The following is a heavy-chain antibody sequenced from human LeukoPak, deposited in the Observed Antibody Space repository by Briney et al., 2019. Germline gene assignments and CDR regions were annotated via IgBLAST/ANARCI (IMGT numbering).Heavy chain of an antibody. Sequence: PSETLSLTCAVYGGSFSGYYWSWIRQPPGKGLEWIGEINHSGSTNYNPSLKSRVTISVDTSKNQFSLKLSSVTTADTAVYYCARGIAAAGRGTFDYWGQGTLVTVSS. CDR1: GGSFSGYY. J-gene: IGHJ4*02. D-gene: IGHD6-13*01. V-gene: IGHV4-34*01. CDR3: ARGIAAAGRGTFDY. CDR2: INHSGST.